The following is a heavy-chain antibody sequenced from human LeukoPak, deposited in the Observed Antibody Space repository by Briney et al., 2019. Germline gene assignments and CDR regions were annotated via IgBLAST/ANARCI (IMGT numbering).Heavy chain of an antibody. CDR2: INHSGST. D-gene: IGHD6-25*01. V-gene: IGHV4-31*03. CDR1: GGSISSGGYY. J-gene: IGHJ6*03. Sequence: PSQTLSLTCTVSGGSISSGGYYWSWIRQHPGKGLEWIGEINHSGSTNYNPSLKSRVTISVDTSKNQFSLKLSSVTAADTAVYYCARGGSGSDMDVWGKGTTVTVSS. CDR3: ARGGSGSDMDV.